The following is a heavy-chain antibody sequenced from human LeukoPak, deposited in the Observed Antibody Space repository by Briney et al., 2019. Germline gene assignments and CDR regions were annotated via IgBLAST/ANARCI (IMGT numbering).Heavy chain of an antibody. D-gene: IGHD3-9*01. CDR1: GYSFTSYW. CDR2: IDPSDSYT. V-gene: IGHV5-10-1*01. Sequence: GESLKISCKGSGYSFTSYWISWVRQMPGKGLEWMGRIDPSDSYTNYSPSFQGHVTISADKSISTACLQWSSLKASDTAMYYCARLSYYDILTGYYTSYFDYWGQGTLVTVSS. J-gene: IGHJ4*02. CDR3: ARLSYYDILTGYYTSYFDY.